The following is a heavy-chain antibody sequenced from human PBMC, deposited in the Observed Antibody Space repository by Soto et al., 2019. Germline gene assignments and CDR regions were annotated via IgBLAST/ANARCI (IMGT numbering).Heavy chain of an antibody. D-gene: IGHD2-2*01. Sequence: QVQLQESGPGLVKPSQTLSLPCTVSGGSISVGVYYWNWIRQLPGKGPEWIGYTYHTGSTYYNPSLESQVTISVDPSKNQFSLRLGSVTAAVTSVYYCARIRNPDASLSFGSWGQGTLVTVSS. V-gene: IGHV4-31*01. CDR1: GGSISVGVYY. J-gene: IGHJ4*02. CDR3: ARIRNPDASLSFGS. CDR2: TYHTGST.